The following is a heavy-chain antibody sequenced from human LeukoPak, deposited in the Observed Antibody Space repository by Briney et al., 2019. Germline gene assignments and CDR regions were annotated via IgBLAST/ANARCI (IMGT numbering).Heavy chain of an antibody. CDR1: GGSISSYY. V-gene: IGHV4-59*01. Sequence: SETLSLTCSVSGGSISSYYWSWIRQPPGKGLEWIGYIYYSGSTNYNPSLKSRVTISVDTSKNQFSLKLSSVTAADTAVYYGGGGVATTGVFYFDYWGQGTLVTVSS. J-gene: IGHJ4*02. D-gene: IGHD5-12*01. CDR3: GGGVATTGVFYFDY. CDR2: IYYSGST.